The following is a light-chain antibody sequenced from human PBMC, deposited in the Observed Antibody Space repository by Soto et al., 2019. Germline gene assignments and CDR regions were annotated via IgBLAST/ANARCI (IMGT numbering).Light chain of an antibody. V-gene: IGLV1-44*01. J-gene: IGLJ3*02. CDR1: SSNIGSNT. Sequence: QSVLTQPPSASGTPGQRVIISCSGSSSNIGSNTVTWYQQLPGTAPKVLIYSNNQRPSGVPDRFSGSKSGTSASLAISGLQSEDEADYYCAAWDDSLNAGMFGGGTKLTVL. CDR3: AAWDDSLNAGM. CDR2: SNN.